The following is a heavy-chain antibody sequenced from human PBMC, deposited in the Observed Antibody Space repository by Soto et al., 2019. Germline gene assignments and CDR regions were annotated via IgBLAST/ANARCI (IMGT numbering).Heavy chain of an antibody. V-gene: IGHV4-31*03. CDR2: IYYSGST. Sequence: SETLSLTCTVSGGSISSGGYYWSWIRQHPGKGLEWIGYIYYSGSTYYNPSLKSRVTISVDTSKNQFSLKLSSVTAADTAVYYCASRDYGDLYYYYYMDVWGKGTTVTLSS. J-gene: IGHJ6*03. CDR3: ASRDYGDLYYYYYMDV. CDR1: GGSISSGGYY. D-gene: IGHD4-17*01.